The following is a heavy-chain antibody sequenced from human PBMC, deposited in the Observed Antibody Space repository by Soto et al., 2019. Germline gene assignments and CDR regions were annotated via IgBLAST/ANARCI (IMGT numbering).Heavy chain of an antibody. CDR1: GDTFTSYG. CDR3: AWDNSGYDPFDY. D-gene: IGHD5-12*01. J-gene: IGHJ4*02. Sequence: ASVKVSCKASGDTFTSYGISWVRQAPGQGLEWMGWISAYNGNTNYAQKLQGRVTMTTDTSTSTAYMELRSLRSDDTAVYYCAWDNSGYDPFDYWGQGTLVTVSS. V-gene: IGHV1-18*01. CDR2: ISAYNGNT.